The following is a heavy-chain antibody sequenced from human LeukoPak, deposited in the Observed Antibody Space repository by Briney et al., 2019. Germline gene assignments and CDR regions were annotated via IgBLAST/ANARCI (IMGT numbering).Heavy chain of an antibody. CDR2: IWYDGSSK. CDR3: AKGPEYLGSESYLHYFDY. D-gene: IGHD3-10*01. Sequence: PGRSLRLSCAASGFSLSNYAMHCVRRAPGKGLEGGAVIWYDGSSKYYADSAKGRFTIARDNSKNTLYLQMNSLRAEDTAVYYCAKGPEYLGSESYLHYFDYWGQGTLVTVSS. V-gene: IGHV3-33*06. J-gene: IGHJ4*02. CDR1: GFSLSNYA.